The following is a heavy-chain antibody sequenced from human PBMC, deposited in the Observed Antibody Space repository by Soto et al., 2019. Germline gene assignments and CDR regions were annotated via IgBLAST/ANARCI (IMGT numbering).Heavy chain of an antibody. D-gene: IGHD3-9*01. CDR3: ARENYDILTGVFDY. J-gene: IGHJ4*02. Sequence: ASETLSLTCTVSGGSISSYYWSWIRQPPGKGLEWIGYIYYSGSTNYNPSLKSRVTISVDTSKNQFSLKLSSVTAADTAVYYCARENYDILTGVFDYWGQGTLVTVS. V-gene: IGHV4-59*01. CDR2: IYYSGST. CDR1: GGSISSYY.